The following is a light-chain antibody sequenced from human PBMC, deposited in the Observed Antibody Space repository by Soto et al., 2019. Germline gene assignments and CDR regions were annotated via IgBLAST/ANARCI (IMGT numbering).Light chain of an antibody. V-gene: IGKV3D-15*01. CDR2: GAS. J-gene: IGKJ4*01. CDR3: QQYDDWLRLT. Sequence: EIVLTQSPATLSLSPGERATLSCSASQSVSSYLAWYQQKPGQAPRLLIYGASSRATGIPARFSGSGSGTEFNLTISSLQSEDFAVYFCQQYDDWLRLTFGGGTKVDIK. CDR1: QSVSSY.